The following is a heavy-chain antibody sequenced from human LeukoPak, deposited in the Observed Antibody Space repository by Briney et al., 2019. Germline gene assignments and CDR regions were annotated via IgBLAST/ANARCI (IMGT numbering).Heavy chain of an antibody. Sequence: GGSLRLSCAASGFTFDDYAMHWVRQAPGKGLEWVSYISSSGSTIYYADSVKGRFTISRDNAKNSLYLQMNSLRAEDTAVYYCAREGDGVRFLEWLYPNWFDPWGQGTLVTVSS. V-gene: IGHV3-11*04. CDR1: GFTFDDYA. CDR3: AREGDGVRFLEWLYPNWFDP. CDR2: ISSSGSTI. J-gene: IGHJ5*02. D-gene: IGHD3-3*01.